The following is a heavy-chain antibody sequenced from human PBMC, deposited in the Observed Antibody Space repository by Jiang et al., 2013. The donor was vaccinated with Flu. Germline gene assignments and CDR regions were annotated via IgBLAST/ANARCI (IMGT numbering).Heavy chain of an antibody. J-gene: IGHJ4*02. D-gene: IGHD2-2*01. V-gene: IGHV1-2*02. Sequence: EWMGWINPNSGGTNYAQKFQGRVTMTRDTSISTAYMELSRLRSDDTAVYYCARENVVVPAAIDWGQGTLVTVSS. CDR3: ARENVVVPAAID. CDR2: INPNSGGT.